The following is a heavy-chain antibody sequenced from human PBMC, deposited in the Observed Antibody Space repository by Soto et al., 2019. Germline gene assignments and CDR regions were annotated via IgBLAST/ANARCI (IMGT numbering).Heavy chain of an antibody. J-gene: IGHJ4*02. CDR3: ASDGAKRSGALVELAY. CDR2: ISAYNGNT. D-gene: IGHD6-19*01. CDR1: GYTFTSYG. Sequence: QVQLVQSGAEVKKPGASVKVSCKASGYTFTSYGISWVRQAPGQGLEWMGWISAYNGNTNYAQKLQGRVTMTTDTSTSTAHMELRSLRSDDTAVYYCASDGAKRSGALVELAYWGQGTLVTVSS. V-gene: IGHV1-18*01.